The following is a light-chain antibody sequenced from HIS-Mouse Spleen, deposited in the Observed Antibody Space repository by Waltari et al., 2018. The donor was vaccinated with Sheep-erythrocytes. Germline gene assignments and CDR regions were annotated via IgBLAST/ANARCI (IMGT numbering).Light chain of an antibody. J-gene: IGKJ2*01. CDR2: AAS. CDR3: LQDYNYPYT. CDR1: QGIRND. V-gene: IGKV1-6*01. Sequence: AIQMTQSPSSLSASGGDRVTITCRASQGIRNDLDWYQQKPGNAPKLLIYAASSLQSGVPSRFSGSGSGTDFTLTISSLQPEDFATYYCLQDYNYPYTFGQGTKLEIK.